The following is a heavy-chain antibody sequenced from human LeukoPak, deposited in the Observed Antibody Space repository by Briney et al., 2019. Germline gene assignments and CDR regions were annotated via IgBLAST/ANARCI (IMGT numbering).Heavy chain of an antibody. V-gene: IGHV3-7*03. CDR3: AREDRGIDY. J-gene: IGHJ4*02. D-gene: IGHD3-10*01. CDR2: MGQDGSEK. Sequence: GGSLRLSCLASGITFRNYWMHWVRQAPGKGLEWVANMGQDGSEKHYVDSVKGRFTISRDNARNSLYLQMSNLRVEDTAVYYCAREDRGIDYWGQGALVTVSS. CDR1: GITFRNYW.